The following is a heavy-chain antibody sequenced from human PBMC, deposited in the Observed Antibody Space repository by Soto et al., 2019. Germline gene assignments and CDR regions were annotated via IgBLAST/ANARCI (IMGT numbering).Heavy chain of an antibody. Sequence: SVKVSCKASGGTFNIFTISWVRQAPGQGLEWVGGIIPISGTTNYAQKFQGRVTITGDTSTSTVYMELSSLRSEDTAVYYCARSYDFWSGPYFPRGMDVWGKGTTVTVSS. CDR1: GGTFNIFT. V-gene: IGHV1-69*06. D-gene: IGHD3-3*01. CDR3: ARSYDFWSGPYFPRGMDV. J-gene: IGHJ6*04. CDR2: IIPISGTT.